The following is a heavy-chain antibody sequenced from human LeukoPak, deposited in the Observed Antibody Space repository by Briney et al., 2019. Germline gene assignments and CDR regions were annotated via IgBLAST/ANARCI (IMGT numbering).Heavy chain of an antibody. CDR2: INPNSGGT. CDR3: ARWYYDFWSGSDY. V-gene: IGHV1-2*02. Sequence: ASVKVSCKASGYTFTGYYMHWVRQAPGQGLEWMGWINPNSGGTNYAQKFQGRVTMTRDTSISTAYMELSRLRSDDTAVYYCARWYYDFWSGSDYWGQGTLVTVSS. D-gene: IGHD3-3*01. J-gene: IGHJ4*02. CDR1: GYTFTGYY.